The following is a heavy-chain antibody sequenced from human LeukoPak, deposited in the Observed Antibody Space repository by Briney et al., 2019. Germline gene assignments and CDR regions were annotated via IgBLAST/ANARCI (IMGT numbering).Heavy chain of an antibody. J-gene: IGHJ4*02. CDR3: AEAYCSSTSCSTLFDY. CDR2: IIPIFGTA. CDR1: GGTFSSYA. D-gene: IGHD2-2*01. V-gene: IGHV1-69*13. Sequence: GASVKVSCKASGGTFSSYAISWVRQAPGQGLEWMGGIIPIFGTANYAQKFQGRVTITADESTSTAYMELSSLRSEDTAVYYCAEAYCSSTSCSTLFDYWGQGTLVTVSP.